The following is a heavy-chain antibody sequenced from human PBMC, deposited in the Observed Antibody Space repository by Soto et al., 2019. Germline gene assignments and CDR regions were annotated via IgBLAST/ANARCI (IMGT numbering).Heavy chain of an antibody. CDR2: ISWDGGST. J-gene: IGHJ5*02. CDR1: GFTFDDYS. CDR3: AKEFPPYSSSRSPWFDP. V-gene: IGHV3-43*01. D-gene: IGHD6-13*01. Sequence: GGSLRLSCAASGFTFDDYSMHWVRQARGKGLEWVSLISWDGGSTYYADSVKGRFTIPTDNSKNSLYLQMNSLRPEDTALYYCAKEFPPYSSSRSPWFDPWGQGTLATVGS.